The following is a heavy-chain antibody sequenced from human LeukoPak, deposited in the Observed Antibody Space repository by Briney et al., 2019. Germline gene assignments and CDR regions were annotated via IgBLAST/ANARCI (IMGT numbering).Heavy chain of an antibody. CDR3: ARLYLSDSSSWYGGLYYFDY. CDR1: GGSFSGYY. J-gene: IGHJ4*02. Sequence: SETLSLTCAVYGGSFSGYYWSWIRQPPGKGLEWIGEINHSGSTNYNPSLKSRVTISVDTSKNQFSLKLSSVTAADTAVYYCARLYLSDSSSWYGGLYYFDYWGQGTLVTVSS. D-gene: IGHD6-13*01. V-gene: IGHV4-34*01. CDR2: INHSGST.